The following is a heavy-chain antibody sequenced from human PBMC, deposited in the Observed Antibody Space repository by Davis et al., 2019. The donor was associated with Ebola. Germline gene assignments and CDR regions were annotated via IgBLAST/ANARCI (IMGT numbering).Heavy chain of an antibody. CDR1: GPSITYHY. CDR2: IDDSGNT. V-gene: IGHV4-59*11. D-gene: IGHD3-16*01. Sequence: SETLSLTCTVSGPSITYHYWTWVRQAPGKGLEWIGHIDDSGNTEYSPSLKSRVTISRDTSKNQFSLRVSSVTTADTAIYYCARDHGGGRMDVWGQGTTVTVSS. CDR3: ARDHGGGRMDV. J-gene: IGHJ6*02.